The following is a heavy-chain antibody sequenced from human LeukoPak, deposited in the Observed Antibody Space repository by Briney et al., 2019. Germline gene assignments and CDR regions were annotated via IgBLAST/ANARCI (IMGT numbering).Heavy chain of an antibody. CDR2: INHSGST. CDR1: GGSFSGYY. Sequence: SETLSLTCAVYGGSFSGYYWSWIRQPPGKGLEWIGEINHSGSTNYNPSLKSRVTISIDTSKNHFSLKLSSVTAADTAVYYCARRTGSRLPNWFDPWGQGTLVTVSS. CDR3: ARRTGSRLPNWFDP. J-gene: IGHJ5*02. D-gene: IGHD3-10*01. V-gene: IGHV4-34*01.